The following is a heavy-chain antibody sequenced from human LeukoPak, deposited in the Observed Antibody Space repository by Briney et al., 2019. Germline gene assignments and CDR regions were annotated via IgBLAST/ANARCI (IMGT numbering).Heavy chain of an antibody. CDR1: GLTVSSSY. Sequence: GGSLRLSCAASGLTVSSSYMSWVRQAPGKGLEWVSIIYIGDNPHYADSVKGRFTISRHNSKNTLYLQMNNLRAEDTAVYYCARDRGGYEFFDYWGQGILVTVSS. J-gene: IGHJ4*02. D-gene: IGHD5-12*01. CDR2: IYIGDNP. CDR3: ARDRGGYEFFDY. V-gene: IGHV3-53*04.